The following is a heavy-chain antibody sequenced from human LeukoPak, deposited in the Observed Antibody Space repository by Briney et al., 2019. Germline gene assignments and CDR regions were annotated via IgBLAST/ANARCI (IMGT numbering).Heavy chain of an antibody. CDR2: IYYSGST. CDR3: ARDRGYSGGIFDY. D-gene: IGHD6-13*01. Sequence: SETLSLTCAVSGGSISSGGYYWSWIRQPPGKGLEWIGYIYYSGSTTYNPSLKSRVTISVDTSKNQFSLKLTSVTAADTAVYYCARDRGYSGGIFDYWGQGTLVTVSS. V-gene: IGHV4-61*08. J-gene: IGHJ4*02. CDR1: GGSISSGGYY.